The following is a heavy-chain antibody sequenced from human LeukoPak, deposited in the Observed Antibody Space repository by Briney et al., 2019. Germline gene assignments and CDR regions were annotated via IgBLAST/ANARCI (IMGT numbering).Heavy chain of an antibody. CDR1: GGSISSSNYN. Sequence: PSETLSLTCTVSGGSISSSNYNWIWKPQPPGQGLVWIVSINYSGSTYYNPSLNSRITISVDTTKNQFSLKMSSVAAANTAVYFCARLNYYGSGSYYSREYYIDVWGKGTTVTISS. CDR2: INYSGST. V-gene: IGHV4-39*01. D-gene: IGHD3-10*01. CDR3: ARLNYYGSGSYYSREYYIDV. J-gene: IGHJ6*03.